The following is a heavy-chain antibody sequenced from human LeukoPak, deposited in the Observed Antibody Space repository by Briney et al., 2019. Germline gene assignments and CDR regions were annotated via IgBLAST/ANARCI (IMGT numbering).Heavy chain of an antibody. Sequence: GGSLRLSCAASGFTFSSYAMNWVRQAPGKGLEWVSYLSSSGSTIYYADSVKGRFTISRDNAKNSLYLQMNSLRAEDTAVYYCARGSTYGSGSYPDLSWFDPWGQGTLVTVSS. V-gene: IGHV3-48*03. CDR1: GFTFSSYA. D-gene: IGHD3-10*01. J-gene: IGHJ5*02. CDR2: LSSSGSTI. CDR3: ARGSTYGSGSYPDLSWFDP.